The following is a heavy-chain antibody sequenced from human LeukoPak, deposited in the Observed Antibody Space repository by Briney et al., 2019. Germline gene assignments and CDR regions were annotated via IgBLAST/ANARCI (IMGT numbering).Heavy chain of an antibody. V-gene: IGHV4-39*07. CDR3: ARDSEAAVNWFDP. Sequence: SEALSLTCSVSGDSITSAGYYWGWIRQPPGKGLEWIGSIYYSANAYYNPSLKSRVTISVDTSKNQFSLKLSSVTAADTAVYYCARDSEAAVNWFDPWGQGTLVTVSS. J-gene: IGHJ5*02. CDR1: GDSITSAGYY. CDR2: IYYSANA. D-gene: IGHD6-13*01.